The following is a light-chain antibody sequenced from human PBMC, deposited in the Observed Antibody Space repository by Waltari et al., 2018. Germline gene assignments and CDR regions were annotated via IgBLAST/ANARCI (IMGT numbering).Light chain of an antibody. Sequence: SALTPPAPVSGSPGQSIPIPCPGNRRDLGCYNFCLWYQQPPGKAPKPMIYEVSNRPSGVSNRFSGSKSGNTASLTISGLQAEDEADYYCSSYTSSSTRLFGGGTKLTVL. J-gene: IGLJ2*01. CDR2: EVS. V-gene: IGLV2-14*01. CDR1: RRDLGCYNF. CDR3: SSYTSSSTRL.